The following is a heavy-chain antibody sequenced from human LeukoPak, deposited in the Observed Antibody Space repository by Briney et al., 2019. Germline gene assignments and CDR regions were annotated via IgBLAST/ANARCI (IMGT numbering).Heavy chain of an antibody. CDR2: IYYSGST. J-gene: IGHJ6*03. Sequence: SETLSLTCTVSGGSISSYYWSWIRQPPGKGLEWIGYIYYSGSTNYNPSLKSRVTISVDTSKNQFSLKLSSVTAADTAVYYCARVGDGYSLYYYYYMDVWGKGTTVTISS. D-gene: IGHD5-24*01. CDR1: GGSISSYY. CDR3: ARVGDGYSLYYYYYMDV. V-gene: IGHV4-59*01.